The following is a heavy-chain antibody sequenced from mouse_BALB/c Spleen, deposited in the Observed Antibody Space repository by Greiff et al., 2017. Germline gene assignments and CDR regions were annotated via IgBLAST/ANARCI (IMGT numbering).Heavy chain of an antibody. J-gene: IGHJ4*01. Sequence: VKLVESGAELVRPGVSVKISCKGSGYTFTDYAMHWVKQSHAKSIEWIGVISTYYGDASYNQKFKGKATMTVDKSSSTAYMELARLTSEDSAIYYCAREAMDYWGQGTSVTVSS. CDR2: ISTYYGDA. CDR1: GYTFTDYA. CDR3: AREAMDY. V-gene: IGHV1S137*01.